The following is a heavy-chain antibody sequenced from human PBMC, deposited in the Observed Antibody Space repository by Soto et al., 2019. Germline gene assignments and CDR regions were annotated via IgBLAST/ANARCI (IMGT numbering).Heavy chain of an antibody. CDR3: AKVRYSSPMGYYYGMDV. J-gene: IGHJ6*02. V-gene: IGHV1-46*01. D-gene: IGHD6-19*01. Sequence: ASVKVSCKAPRDTFTSYYINWVRQAPGQGLEWIGVINPHGGSTVYAQKFQGRVTMTRDTSASTVYMELSSLRSEDTAVYYCAKVRYSSPMGYYYGMDVWGQGTTVTVSS. CDR2: INPHGGST. CDR1: RDTFTSYY.